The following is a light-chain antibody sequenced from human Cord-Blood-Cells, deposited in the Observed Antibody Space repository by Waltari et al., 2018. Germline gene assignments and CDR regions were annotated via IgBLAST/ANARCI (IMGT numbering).Light chain of an antibody. J-gene: IGKJ2*03. V-gene: IGKV4-1*01. CDR3: QQYDSTPYS. CDR2: WAS. CDR1: QSVLYSSNNKNY. Sequence: IVLTLSPDSLDVPLGARATINCKSSQSVLYSSNNKNYLAWYQQKPGQPPKLLIYWASTRESGIPDRFSGSGSGTDFTLTISSLQAEDVAVYYCQQYDSTPYSFGQGTKLEIK.